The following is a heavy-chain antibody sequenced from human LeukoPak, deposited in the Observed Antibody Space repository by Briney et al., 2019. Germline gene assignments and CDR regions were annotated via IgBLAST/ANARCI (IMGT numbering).Heavy chain of an antibody. CDR1: GGSISNYY. V-gene: IGHV4-4*07. D-gene: IGHD3-16*01. Sequence: SQTLSLTCTVSGGSISNYYWSWIRQPAAKGLEWIGRIYSSGSANYNASLKSRVSMSVDTSKNQFSLKLNPVTATATAVSYLPRLGRGGFFDYWGQGTLVTVSS. CDR2: IYSSGSA. J-gene: IGHJ4*02. CDR3: PRLGRGGFFDY.